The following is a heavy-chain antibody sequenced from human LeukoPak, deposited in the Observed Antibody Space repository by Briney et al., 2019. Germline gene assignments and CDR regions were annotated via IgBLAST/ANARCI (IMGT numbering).Heavy chain of an antibody. Sequence: ASVKVSCKASGYTFTSYGISWVRQAPGQGLEWMGWISAYNGNTNYAQKLQGRVTMTTDTSTSTAYMELRSLRSAGTAVYYCARDMVVTRNAFDIWGQGTMVTVSS. J-gene: IGHJ3*02. V-gene: IGHV1-18*01. D-gene: IGHD4/OR15-4a*01. CDR1: GYTFTSYG. CDR3: ARDMVVTRNAFDI. CDR2: ISAYNGNT.